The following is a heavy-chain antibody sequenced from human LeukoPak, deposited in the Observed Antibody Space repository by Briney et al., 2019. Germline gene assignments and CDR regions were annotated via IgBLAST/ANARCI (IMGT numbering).Heavy chain of an antibody. Sequence: SVKVSCKASGGTFSSYAISWVRQAPGQGLEWMGGIIPIFGTANYAQKFQGRVTMTEDTSTDTAYMELSSLRSEDTAVYYCAATMVRGVIILDWFDPWRQGTLVTVSS. J-gene: IGHJ5*02. CDR1: GGTFSSYA. D-gene: IGHD3-10*01. CDR3: AATMVRGVIILDWFDP. V-gene: IGHV1-69*06. CDR2: IIPIFGTA.